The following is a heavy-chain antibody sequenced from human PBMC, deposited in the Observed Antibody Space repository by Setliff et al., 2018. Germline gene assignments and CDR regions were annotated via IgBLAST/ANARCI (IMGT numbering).Heavy chain of an antibody. CDR2: INSDGSST. Sequence: PGGSLRLSCAASGFTFSSYWMHWVRQAPGKGLVWVSRINSDGSSTSYADSVKGRFTISRDNAKNTLYLQMNSLRAEDTAVYYCAREVNDNFWSGYLYYYGMDVWGQGTTVTV. J-gene: IGHJ6*02. CDR3: AREVNDNFWSGYLYYYGMDV. CDR1: GFTFSSYW. D-gene: IGHD3-3*01. V-gene: IGHV3-74*01.